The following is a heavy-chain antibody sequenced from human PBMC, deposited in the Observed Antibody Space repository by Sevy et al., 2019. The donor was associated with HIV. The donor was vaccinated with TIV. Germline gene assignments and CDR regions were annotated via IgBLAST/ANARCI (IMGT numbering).Heavy chain of an antibody. CDR3: ARDLNPITMVRGVIITAGGAFDI. CDR2: IIPIFGTA. V-gene: IGHV1-69*13. D-gene: IGHD3-10*01. CDR1: GGTFSSYA. J-gene: IGHJ3*02. Sequence: ASVKVSCKASGGTFSSYAISWVRQAPGQGLEWMGGIIPIFGTANYAQKFEGRVTITADESTRTAYMGLSSLRSEDTAVYYCARDLNPITMVRGVIITAGGAFDIWGQGTMVTVSS.